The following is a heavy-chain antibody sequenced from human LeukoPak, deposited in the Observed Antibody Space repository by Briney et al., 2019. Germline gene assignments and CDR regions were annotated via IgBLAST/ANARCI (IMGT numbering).Heavy chain of an antibody. Sequence: GSLRLSCAASGFTFSSYSMNWVRQAPGKGLEWVSSISSSSSYIYYADSVKGRFTISRDNAKNSLYLQMNSLRAEDTAVYYCARVTCSSTSCYTRGNFDYWGQGTLVTVSP. CDR1: GFTFSSYS. J-gene: IGHJ4*02. CDR3: ARVTCSSTSCYTRGNFDY. V-gene: IGHV3-21*01. CDR2: ISSSSSYI. D-gene: IGHD2-2*02.